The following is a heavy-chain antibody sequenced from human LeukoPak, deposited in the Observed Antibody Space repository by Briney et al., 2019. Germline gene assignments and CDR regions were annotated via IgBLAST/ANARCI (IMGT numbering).Heavy chain of an antibody. Sequence: GGSLRLSCAASGFTFRTYWMHWVRQAPGKGLVWVSRINTDGRTTNYADSVKGRFSISRDNSKDTLYLQMNSLRADDTAVYYCARASAPSDAFDIWGQGTMVTVSS. CDR1: GFTFRTYW. J-gene: IGHJ3*02. CDR3: ARASAPSDAFDI. D-gene: IGHD3-3*01. V-gene: IGHV3-74*01. CDR2: INTDGRTT.